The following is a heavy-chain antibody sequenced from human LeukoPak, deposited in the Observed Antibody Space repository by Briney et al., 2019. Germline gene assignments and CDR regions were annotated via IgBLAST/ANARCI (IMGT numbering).Heavy chain of an antibody. CDR3: ARDVRQFDY. CDR1: GGAISGYY. J-gene: IGHJ4*02. Sequence: SETLSLTCTVSGGAISGYYWSWIRQPAGKGLEWIGRIFSSGSTNDNPSLRGRVSMSVDTSEYQFSLRLSSVTAADTAVYYCARDVRQFDYWGQGTLVTVSS. CDR2: IFSSGST. V-gene: IGHV4-4*07.